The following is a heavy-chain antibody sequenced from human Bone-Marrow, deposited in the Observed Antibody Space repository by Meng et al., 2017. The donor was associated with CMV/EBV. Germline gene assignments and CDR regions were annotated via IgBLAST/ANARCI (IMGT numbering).Heavy chain of an antibody. D-gene: IGHD3-10*01. CDR3: AKDLWFGGNWFDP. CDR2: IYSGGSST. J-gene: IGHJ5*02. Sequence: LSLTCAASGFTFSSYAMSWVRQAPGKGLEWVSVIYSGGSSTYYADSVKGRFTISRDNSKNTLYLQMNSLRAEDTAVYYCAKDLWFGGNWFDPWGQGTLVTVSS. V-gene: IGHV3-23*03. CDR1: GFTFSSYA.